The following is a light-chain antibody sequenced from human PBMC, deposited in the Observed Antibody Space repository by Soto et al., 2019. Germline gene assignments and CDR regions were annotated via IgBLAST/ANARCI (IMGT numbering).Light chain of an antibody. V-gene: IGKV3-11*01. Sequence: EIVLTQSPATLSLSPGERATLPCRASQSVSSYLAWYQQKPGQAPRLLIYDASNRATGIPARFSGSGSGTDFPLTISSLEPEDFAVYHCQQRSNWPPMYTFGQGTKLEIK. J-gene: IGKJ2*01. CDR1: QSVSSY. CDR3: QQRSNWPPMYT. CDR2: DAS.